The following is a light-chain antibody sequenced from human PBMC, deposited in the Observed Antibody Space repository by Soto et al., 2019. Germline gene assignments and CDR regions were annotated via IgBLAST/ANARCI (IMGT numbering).Light chain of an antibody. J-gene: IGKJ2*01. V-gene: IGKV1-5*03. CDR1: QSISPW. Sequence: DIQMTQSPSTLSAYVGERVTITCRASQSISPWLAWYQKKPGKAPNLLIYRASNLQTGVPSRFSGSGSGTEFTLTINSLQPDDFATSYCQQYRSRPYTFGQGTKLEIE. CDR3: QQYRSRPYT. CDR2: RAS.